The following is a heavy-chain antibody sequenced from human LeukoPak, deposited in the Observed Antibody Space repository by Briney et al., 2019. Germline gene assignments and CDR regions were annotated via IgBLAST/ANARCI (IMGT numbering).Heavy chain of an antibody. J-gene: IGHJ6*03. V-gene: IGHV3-21*01. CDR3: ARDHCQERDCNHYYYYMDV. CDR2: ISSDSNYM. CDR1: GFTFYTST. Sequence: GGSLRLSCVASGFTFYTSTMNWARQAPGKGLEWVSSISSDSNYMFYADSVKGRFTISRDNTKDSLYLQMISLRAEDTAVYYCARDHCQERDCNHYYYYMDVWGKGTTVTVSS. D-gene: IGHD2-21*02.